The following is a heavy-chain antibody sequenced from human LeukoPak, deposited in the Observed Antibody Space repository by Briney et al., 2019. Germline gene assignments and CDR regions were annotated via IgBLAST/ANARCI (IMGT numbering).Heavy chain of an antibody. Sequence: SETLSLTCAVYGGSFSGYYWSWIRQPPGKGLEWIGYIYYSGSTNYNPSLKSRVTISVDTSKNQFSLKLSSVTAADTAVYYCARASGDYVFYYYYYYYMDVWGKGTTVTISS. CDR2: IYYSGST. D-gene: IGHD2-21*02. V-gene: IGHV4-59*01. CDR3: ARASGDYVFYYYYYYYMDV. J-gene: IGHJ6*03. CDR1: GGSFSGYY.